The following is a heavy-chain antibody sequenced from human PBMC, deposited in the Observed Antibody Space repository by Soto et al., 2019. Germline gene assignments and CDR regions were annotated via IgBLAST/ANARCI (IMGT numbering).Heavy chain of an antibody. CDR2: IGPYGNSI. CDR1: GFRIGDYF. J-gene: IGHJ4*02. CDR3: ARDDHTYGVY. Sequence: SLQIPCAASGFRIGDYFMSWLRQAPGKGLEWVSYIGPYGNSIYYADSVKGRFTISRDDATKSLHLHMNSLRTDDTAVYYCARDDHTYGVYWGQGTPVTVSS. V-gene: IGHV3-11*01. D-gene: IGHD2-21*01.